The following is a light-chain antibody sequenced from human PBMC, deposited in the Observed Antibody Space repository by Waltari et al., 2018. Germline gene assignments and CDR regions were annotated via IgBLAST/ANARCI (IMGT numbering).Light chain of an antibody. CDR1: NSNVGSNN. J-gene: IGLJ3*02. CDR2: NND. Sequence: QSVLTQPPSASGTPGPRVTMSCSGSNSNVGSNNVNWYRQVPGTAPKLVIYNNDQRPSGVPDRFSGSKAAASASLAISGLQSEDEADYFCEAWDDTLNGPVFGGGTKLTVL. V-gene: IGLV1-44*01. CDR3: EAWDDTLNGPV.